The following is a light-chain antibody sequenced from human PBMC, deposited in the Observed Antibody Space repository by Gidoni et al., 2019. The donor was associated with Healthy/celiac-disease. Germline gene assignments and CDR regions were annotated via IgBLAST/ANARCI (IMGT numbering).Light chain of an antibody. V-gene: IGKV4-1*01. Sequence: DIVMTQSPDSLAVSLGERATINCKSSQSVFYSSNNKNYLAWYQQKPGQPPKLLIYWASTRESGVPDRFSGSGSGTDFTLTSSSLQAEDVAVYYCQQYYSTPQLTFGGGTKVEIK. J-gene: IGKJ4*01. CDR3: QQYYSTPQLT. CDR2: WAS. CDR1: QSVFYSSNNKNY.